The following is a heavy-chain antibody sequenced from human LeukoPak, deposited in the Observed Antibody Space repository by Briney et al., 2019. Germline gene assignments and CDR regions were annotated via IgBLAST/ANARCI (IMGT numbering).Heavy chain of an antibody. CDR1: GGSISTYY. D-gene: IGHD4-23*01. Sequence: SETLSLTCTVSGGSISTYYWSWIRQAPGKGLEWIGYIYYTGSTNYNASLKSRVTISVDTSKNQFSLKLSSVTAADTAVYYCASIDYGGNSNYWGQGTLVTVSS. J-gene: IGHJ4*02. V-gene: IGHV4-59*12. CDR3: ASIDYGGNSNY. CDR2: IYYTGST.